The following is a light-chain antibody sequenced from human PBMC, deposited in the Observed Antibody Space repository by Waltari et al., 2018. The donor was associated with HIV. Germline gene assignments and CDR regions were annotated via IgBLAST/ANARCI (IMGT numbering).Light chain of an antibody. J-gene: IGLJ3*02. V-gene: IGLV3-25*03. CDR3: QSADSSGNWV. Sequence: SYELTQPPSVSVSPGQTARITCSGDALSKKYACCYQQKPRQAPVLLIYKDSERPSGIPERFFGSSSGTTVTLTISGVQAEDEADYYCQSADSSGNWVFGGGTKLTVL. CDR1: ALSKKY. CDR2: KDS.